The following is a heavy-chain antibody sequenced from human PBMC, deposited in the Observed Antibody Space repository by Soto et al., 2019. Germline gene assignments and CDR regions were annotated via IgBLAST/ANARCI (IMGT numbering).Heavy chain of an antibody. Sequence: SETLSLTCTVSGGSIISGGYYWSGIRHHPGKGLEWIGYIYYSGSTYYNPSLKSRVTISVDTSKNQFSLKLSSVTAADTAVYYCARSPHIQLWSYPSDYWGQGTLVTVS. CDR2: IYYSGST. J-gene: IGHJ4*02. CDR3: ARSPHIQLWSYPSDY. V-gene: IGHV4-31*03. D-gene: IGHD5-18*01. CDR1: GGSIISGGYY.